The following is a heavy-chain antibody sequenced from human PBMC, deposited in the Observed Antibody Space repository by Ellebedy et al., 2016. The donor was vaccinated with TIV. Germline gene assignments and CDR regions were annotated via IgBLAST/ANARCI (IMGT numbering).Heavy chain of an antibody. V-gene: IGHV1-18*01. CDR2: ISAYNGNT. CDR3: ARSLVVAALGDYYYYGMDV. J-gene: IGHJ6*02. D-gene: IGHD2-15*01. CDR1: GYTFTSYG. Sequence: ASVKVSCKASGYTFTSYGISWVRQAPGQGLEWMGWISAYNGNTNYAQKLQGRVTMTTDTSTSTAYMELRSLRSDDTAVYYCARSLVVAALGDYYYYGMDVWGQGTTVTVSS.